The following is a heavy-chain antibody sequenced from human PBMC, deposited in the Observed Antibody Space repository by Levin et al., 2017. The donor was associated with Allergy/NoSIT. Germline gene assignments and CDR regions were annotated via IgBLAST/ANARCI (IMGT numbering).Heavy chain of an antibody. V-gene: IGHV3-73*01. CDR3: TRAESRDGYNYDYNWFDP. CDR1: GFTFSGSA. D-gene: IGHD5-24*01. Sequence: PGGSLRLSCAASGFTFSGSAMHWVRQASGKGLEWVGRIRSKANSYATAYAASVKGRFTISRDDSKNTAYLQMNSLKTEDTAVYYCTRAESRDGYNYDYNWFDPWGQGTLVTVSS. CDR2: IRSKANSYAT. J-gene: IGHJ5*02.